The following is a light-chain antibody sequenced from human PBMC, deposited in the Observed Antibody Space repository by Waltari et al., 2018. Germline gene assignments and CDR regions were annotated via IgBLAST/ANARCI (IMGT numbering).Light chain of an antibody. Sequence: DIVFTQSTATLSLSPGERATLSCSASQSVTNYLAWYQLKPGQAPRLLIYDASNRATGIPARFSGSGSGTDFTLTISSLEPEDSAVYYCQQRSKWPLTFGRGTKVEIK. J-gene: IGKJ4*01. V-gene: IGKV3-11*01. CDR2: DAS. CDR3: QQRSKWPLT. CDR1: QSVTNY.